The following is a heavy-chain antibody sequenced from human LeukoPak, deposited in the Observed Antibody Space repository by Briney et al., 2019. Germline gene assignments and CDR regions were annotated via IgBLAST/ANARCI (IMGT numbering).Heavy chain of an antibody. CDR3: ARELRFLEWLPPGYYGMDV. D-gene: IGHD3-3*01. J-gene: IGHJ6*02. V-gene: IGHV1-69*04. CDR1: GGTLSTYT. CDR2: IIPILGIA. Sequence: SVKASCKASGGTLSTYTISWVRQAPGQGLEWMGRIIPILGIANYAQKFQGRVTITADKSTSTAYMELSRLRSEDTAVYYCARELRFLEWLPPGYYGMDVWGQGTTVTVSS.